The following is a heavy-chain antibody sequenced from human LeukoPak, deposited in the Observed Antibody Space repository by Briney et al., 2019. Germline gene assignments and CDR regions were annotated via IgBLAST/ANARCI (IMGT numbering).Heavy chain of an antibody. CDR3: ARDPYYYDSSGYYSIWVPAFDI. CDR1: GGSISSSSYY. CDR2: IYYSGST. J-gene: IGHJ3*02. D-gene: IGHD3-22*01. Sequence: SETLSLTCTVSGGSISSSSYYWGWIRQPPGKGLEWIGSIYYSGSTYYNPSLKSRVTISVDTSKNQFSLKLSSVTAADTAVYYCARDPYYYDSSGYYSIWVPAFDIWGQGTMVTVSS. V-gene: IGHV4-39*07.